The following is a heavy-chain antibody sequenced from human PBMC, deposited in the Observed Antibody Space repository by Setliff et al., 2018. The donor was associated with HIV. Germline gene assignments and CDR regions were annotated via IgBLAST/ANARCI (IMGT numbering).Heavy chain of an antibody. Sequence: ASVKVSCKISGYTLTELSIHWVRQAPGKGLEWMANFDPEDGETFYAQKFQGRLTMTEDTSTDTAYMELSSLRSDDTAMYYCARWVRGVAYYFDYWGQGTLVTVSS. CDR2: FDPEDGET. J-gene: IGHJ4*02. D-gene: IGHD3-10*01. CDR1: GYTLTELS. V-gene: IGHV1-24*01. CDR3: ARWVRGVAYYFDY.